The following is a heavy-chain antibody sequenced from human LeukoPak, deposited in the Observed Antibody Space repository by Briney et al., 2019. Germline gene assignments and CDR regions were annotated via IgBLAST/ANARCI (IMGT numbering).Heavy chain of an antibody. Sequence: GGSLRLSCAASGFTFSSNVMIWVRQAPGKGLEWVSSIPASGGSTYYADSVKGRFTISRDNSKNSLYLQMNSLRAEDTAVYYCAKDERNWNYNLASQTYDWGQGTLVTVSS. V-gene: IGHV3-23*01. CDR3: AKDERNWNYNLASQTYD. J-gene: IGHJ4*02. D-gene: IGHD1-7*01. CDR1: GFTFSSNV. CDR2: IPASGGST.